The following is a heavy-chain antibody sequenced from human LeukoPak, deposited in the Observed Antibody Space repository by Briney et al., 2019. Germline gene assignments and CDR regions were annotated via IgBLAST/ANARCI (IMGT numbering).Heavy chain of an antibody. CDR3: ARGGMVYVIPSYYYYGMDV. Sequence: SETLSFTCAVYGGSFSGYYWSWIRQPPGKGLEWIGEINHSGSTNYNPSLKSRVTISVDTSKNQFSLKLSSVTAADTAVYYCARGGMVYVIPSYYYYGMDVWGQGTTVTVSS. D-gene: IGHD2-8*01. CDR2: INHSGST. V-gene: IGHV4-34*01. J-gene: IGHJ6*02. CDR1: GGSFSGYY.